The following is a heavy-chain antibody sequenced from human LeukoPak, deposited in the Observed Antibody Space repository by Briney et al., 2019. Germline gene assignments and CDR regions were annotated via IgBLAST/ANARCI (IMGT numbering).Heavy chain of an antibody. CDR1: GGSISSSSYY. CDR2: IYYSGST. CDR3: ARTRWFAFDY. D-gene: IGHD3-10*01. V-gene: IGHV4-39*07. Sequence: PSETLSLTCTVSGGSISSSSYYWDWIRQPLGKGLEWIGCIYYSGSTYYNPSLKSRVTISVDTSKNQFSLKLSSVTAADTAVYYCARTRWFAFDYWGQGTLVTVSS. J-gene: IGHJ4*02.